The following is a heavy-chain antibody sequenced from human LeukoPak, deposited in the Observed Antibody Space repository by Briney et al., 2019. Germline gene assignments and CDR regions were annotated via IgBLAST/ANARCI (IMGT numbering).Heavy chain of an antibody. CDR2: IRYDGSDK. D-gene: IGHD2-2*02. CDR1: GFTFSNYA. CDR3: AKVSSEYQLLYLSMDY. Sequence: GGSLRLSCAASGFTFSNYAMHWVRQAPGKGLEWVAFIRYDGSDKDYADSVKGRFTISRDNSKNTLYLQMNSLRAEDTAVYYCAKVSSEYQLLYLSMDYWGQGTLVTVSS. V-gene: IGHV3-30*02. J-gene: IGHJ4*02.